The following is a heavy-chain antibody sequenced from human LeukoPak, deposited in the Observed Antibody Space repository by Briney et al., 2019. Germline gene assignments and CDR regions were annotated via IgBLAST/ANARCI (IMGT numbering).Heavy chain of an antibody. CDR3: ARVIAVAGTAFDY. J-gene: IGHJ4*02. Sequence: GGSLRLSCAASGFTFSSYAMSWVRQAPGKGLEWVAVISYDGSNKYYADSVKGRFTISRDNSKNTLYLQMNSLRAEDTAVYYCARVIAVAGTAFDYWGQGTLVTVSS. V-gene: IGHV3-30-3*01. CDR2: ISYDGSNK. D-gene: IGHD6-19*01. CDR1: GFTFSSYA.